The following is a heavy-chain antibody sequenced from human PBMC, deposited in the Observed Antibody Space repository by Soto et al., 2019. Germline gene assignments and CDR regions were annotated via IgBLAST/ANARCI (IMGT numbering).Heavy chain of an antibody. D-gene: IGHD6-19*01. CDR1: GFSLSNARMG. J-gene: IGHJ3*02. V-gene: IGHV2-26*01. CDR2: IFSNDEK. Sequence: ESGPTLVNPTETLTLTCTVSGFSLSNARMGVSWIRQPPGKALEWLAHIFSNDEKSYSTSLKSRLTISKDTSKSQVVLTMTNMDPVDTATYYCARSHPPWLETSGAFDIWGQGTMVTVSS. CDR3: ARSHPPWLETSGAFDI.